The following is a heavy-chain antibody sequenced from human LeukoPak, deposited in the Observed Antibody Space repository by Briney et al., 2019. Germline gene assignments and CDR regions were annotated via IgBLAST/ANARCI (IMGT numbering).Heavy chain of an antibody. Sequence: GGSLRLSCAASGFTFDDYAMHWVRQAPGKGLEWVSGISWNSGSIGYADSVKGRFTISRDNAKNSLYLQMNSLRAEDTALYYCAKDMNYVWGSYPPGYYYGMDVWGQGTTVTVS. CDR3: AKDMNYVWGSYPPGYYYGMDV. CDR1: GFTFDDYA. CDR2: ISWNSGSI. V-gene: IGHV3-9*01. D-gene: IGHD3-16*02. J-gene: IGHJ6*02.